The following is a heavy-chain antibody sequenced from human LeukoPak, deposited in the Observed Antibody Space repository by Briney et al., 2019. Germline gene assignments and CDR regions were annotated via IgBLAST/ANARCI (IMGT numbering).Heavy chain of an antibody. D-gene: IGHD2-2*01. CDR3: ARRYCTSTSCSYFDY. CDR1: GFTFSSYS. J-gene: IGHJ4*02. CDR2: ISSSSSSI. Sequence: PGGSLRLSCAASGFTFSSYSMNWVRQAPGKGLEWVSSISSSSSSIYYTGSVRGRFTISRDNAKNSLYLQMNSLRAEDTAVYYCARRYCTSTSCSYFDYWGQGTLVTVSS. V-gene: IGHV3-21*01.